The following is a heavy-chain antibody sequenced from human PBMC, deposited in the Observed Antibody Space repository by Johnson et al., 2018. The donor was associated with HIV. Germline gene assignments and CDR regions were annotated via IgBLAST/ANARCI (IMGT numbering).Heavy chain of an antibody. CDR3: ARPYILLQLVSAFDI. V-gene: IGHV3-30*04. CDR1: GFTFSSYA. CDR2: ISYDGSNK. D-gene: IGHD6-6*01. Sequence: QVQLVESGGGVVQPERSLRLSCAASGFTFSSYAMHWVRQAPGKGLEWVACISYDGSNKHYAGSVKGRFTISRDNAKNTLYLQMNSLRSEDTAVYSCARPYILLQLVSAFDIWGQGTMVTVSS. J-gene: IGHJ3*02.